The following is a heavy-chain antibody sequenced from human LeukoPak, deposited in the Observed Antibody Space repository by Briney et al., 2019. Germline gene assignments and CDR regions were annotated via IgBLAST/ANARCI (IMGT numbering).Heavy chain of an antibody. D-gene: IGHD3-10*01. CDR1: GFTFSSYW. V-gene: IGHV3-23*01. J-gene: IGHJ4*02. Sequence: PGGSLRLSCAASGFTFSSYWMSWVRLGPGNGLEWVSGLTGNGGKTYYADSVKGRFTISRDNSENTLHLQMNSLRVEDTAVYYCARERGSETNYIFDFWGQGNLVTVSS. CDR3: ARERGSETNYIFDF. CDR2: LTGNGGKT.